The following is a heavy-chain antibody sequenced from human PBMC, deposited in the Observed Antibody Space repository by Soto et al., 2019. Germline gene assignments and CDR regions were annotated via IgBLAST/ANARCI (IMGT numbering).Heavy chain of an antibody. V-gene: IGHV3-23*01. D-gene: IGHD2-2*01. J-gene: IGHJ4*02. CDR3: AKDRGYCSSTSGYFWYFDY. Sequence: EVQLLESGGGLVQPGGSLRLSCAASGFTFSSYAMSWVRQAPGKGLEWVSAISGSGGSTYYADSVKGRFTISRDNSKNTLYLQMNSLRAEDTAVYYCAKDRGYCSSTSGYFWYFDYWGQGTLVTVSS. CDR2: ISGSGGST. CDR1: GFTFSSYA.